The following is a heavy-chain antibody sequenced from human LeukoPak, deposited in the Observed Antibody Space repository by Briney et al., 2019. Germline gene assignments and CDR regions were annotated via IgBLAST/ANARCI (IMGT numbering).Heavy chain of an antibody. J-gene: IGHJ6*04. Sequence: GGSLRLSCAASGFTFSDYYMRWMPQAPGKGRVGVLYIISSSSYTHYTDSVKGRITISRDNDKNSLYLQMNSLRAEDKAVYYCYRALGLGSNSFYYYYGMDVLGKGTTVTVSS. CDR3: YRALGLGSNSFYYYYGMDV. CDR1: GFTFSDYY. D-gene: IGHD3-10*01. V-gene: IGHV3-11*06. CDR2: IISSSSYT.